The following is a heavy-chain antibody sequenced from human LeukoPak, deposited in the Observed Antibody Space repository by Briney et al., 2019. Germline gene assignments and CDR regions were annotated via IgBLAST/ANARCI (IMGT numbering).Heavy chain of an antibody. CDR2: ISHDGRTK. CDR1: GFNFDNFA. V-gene: IGHV3-30*04. D-gene: IGHD3-10*01. J-gene: IGHJ4*02. CDR3: ARHLNYYLDY. Sequence: GKSLTLSCVVSGFNFDNFAMHWVRQPLGKGLEWVAVISHDGRTKYYADSMKGRITISRDNSKNTLFLQMNSLRAEDTAVYYCARHLNYYLDYWGQGTLVTVSS.